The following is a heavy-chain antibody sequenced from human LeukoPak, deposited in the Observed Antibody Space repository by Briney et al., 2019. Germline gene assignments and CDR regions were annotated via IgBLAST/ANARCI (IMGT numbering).Heavy chain of an antibody. CDR2: IYNSGST. V-gene: IGHV4-38-2*02. D-gene: IGHD3-10*01. CDR3: ARYGSGSYSHFDP. Sequence: SETLSLTCTVSGYSISSGYYWGWIRQPPGKGLEWIGSIYNSGSTYYNPSLKSLVTILVDTSKNQFSLKLSSVTAADTAVYYCARYGSGSYSHFDPWGQGTLVTVSS. CDR1: GYSISSGYY. J-gene: IGHJ5*02.